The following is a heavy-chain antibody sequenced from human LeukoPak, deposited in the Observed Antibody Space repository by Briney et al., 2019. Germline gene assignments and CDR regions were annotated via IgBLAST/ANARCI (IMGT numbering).Heavy chain of an antibody. CDR1: GYTFSSYG. Sequence: GASVKVSCEASGYTFSSYGICWVRQAPGQGLEWMGWINTYNDNTNYAQKLQGRVTMTTDTSTSTAYMDLRSLRSDDTAVYYCARGPYGDYPLDYWGQGTLVTVSS. V-gene: IGHV1-18*01. J-gene: IGHJ4*02. CDR2: INTYNDNT. CDR3: ARGPYGDYPLDY. D-gene: IGHD4-17*01.